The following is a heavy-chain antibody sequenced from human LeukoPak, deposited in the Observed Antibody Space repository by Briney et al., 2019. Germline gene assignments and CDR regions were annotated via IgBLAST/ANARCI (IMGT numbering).Heavy chain of an antibody. V-gene: IGHV4-34*01. Sequence: PSETLSLTCAVYGGSFSGYYWGWIRQPPGKGLEWIGEINHSGSTNYNPSLKSRVTISVDTSKNQFSLKLSSVTAADTAVYYCAREGVAAHDAFDIWGQGTMVTVSS. J-gene: IGHJ3*02. CDR3: AREGVAAHDAFDI. CDR1: GGSFSGYY. CDR2: INHSGST. D-gene: IGHD2-15*01.